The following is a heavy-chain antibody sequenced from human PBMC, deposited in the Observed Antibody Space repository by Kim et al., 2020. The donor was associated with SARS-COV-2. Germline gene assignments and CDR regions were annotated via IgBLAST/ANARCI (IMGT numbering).Heavy chain of an antibody. V-gene: IGHV4-59*01. D-gene: IGHD3-10*01. CDR2: IYYSGST. CDR3: ARDTHYYGSGSFDY. CDR1: GGSISSYY. Sequence: SETLSLTCTVSGGSISSYYWSWIRQPPGKGLEWIGYIYYSGSTNYNPSLKSRVTISVDTSKNQFSLKLSSVTAADTAVYYCARDTHYYGSGSFDYWGQGTRVTVSS. J-gene: IGHJ4*02.